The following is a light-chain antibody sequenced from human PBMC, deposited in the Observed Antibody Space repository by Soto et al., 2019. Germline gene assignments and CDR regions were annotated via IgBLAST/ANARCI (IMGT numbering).Light chain of an antibody. CDR2: GNS. V-gene: IGLV1-40*01. Sequence: QPVLTQSPSVSGAPGQRVTISCTGSSSNIGAGHDVHWFQQLPGTAPKLLIYGNSDRPSGVPDRFSGSKSGTSASLAITGLQAEDEADYYCQSFDNSLSGFWVFGGGTKLTVL. CDR1: SSNIGAGHD. J-gene: IGLJ3*02. CDR3: QSFDNSLSGFWV.